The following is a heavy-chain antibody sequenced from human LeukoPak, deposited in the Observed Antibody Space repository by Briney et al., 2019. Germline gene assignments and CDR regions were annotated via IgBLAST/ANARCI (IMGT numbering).Heavy chain of an antibody. Sequence: GGSLRLSCEASGFTFSAYALSWVRQAPGKGLEWVSCISGSEDRTAYAGSVRGRFTISRDNSKNTLYLQMNSLRAEDTGVYFCAKSRSSTTSSSNYWGQGTLVTVSS. CDR1: GFTFSAYA. CDR2: ISGSEDRT. J-gene: IGHJ4*02. CDR3: AKSRSSTTSSSNY. V-gene: IGHV3-23*01. D-gene: IGHD2-2*01.